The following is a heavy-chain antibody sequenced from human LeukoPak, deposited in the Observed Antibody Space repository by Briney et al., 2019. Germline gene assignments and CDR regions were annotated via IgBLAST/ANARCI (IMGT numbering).Heavy chain of an antibody. V-gene: IGHV1-69*04. J-gene: IGHJ4*02. CDR1: GGTFSSYA. D-gene: IGHD5-12*01. Sequence: SVKVSCKASGGTFSSYAISWVRQAPGQGLEWMGRIIPILGIANYAQKFQGRVAITADKSTSTAYMELSSLRSEDTAVYYCARGYSGYDSLGYWGQGTLVTVSS. CDR3: ARGYSGYDSLGY. CDR2: IIPILGIA.